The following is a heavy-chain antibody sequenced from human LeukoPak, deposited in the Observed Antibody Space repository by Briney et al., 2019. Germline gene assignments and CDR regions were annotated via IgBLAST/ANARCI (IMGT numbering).Heavy chain of an antibody. J-gene: IGHJ6*02. CDR2: IIPLFGTA. V-gene: IGHV1-69*13. Sequence: SVKVSCKASGGTFSNYAISWVRQAPGQGLEWMGGIIPLFGTANYVQKFQGRVTLTADESTSTAYMELSSLRSDDTAVYYCARELRYFDTTYHYYYGMDVWGQGTTVTVSS. CDR1: GGTFSNYA. D-gene: IGHD3-9*01. CDR3: ARELRYFDTTYHYYYGMDV.